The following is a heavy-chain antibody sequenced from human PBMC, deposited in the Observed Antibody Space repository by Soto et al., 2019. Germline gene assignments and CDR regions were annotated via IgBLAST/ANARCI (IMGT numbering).Heavy chain of an antibody. D-gene: IGHD3-10*01. CDR2: ISYDGSTQ. CDR3: LTGCLWFGETY. J-gene: IGHJ4*02. V-gene: IGHV3-30-3*01. Sequence: QVQLVESGGGVVQPGRSLRLSCAASGFTFSTHAMHWVRQAPGKGLEWVTLISYDGSTQYYADSVKGRFTISRDNSKNTLYLQMNSLRAEDTAVYYCLTGCLWFGETYWGQGTLVTVSS. CDR1: GFTFSTHA.